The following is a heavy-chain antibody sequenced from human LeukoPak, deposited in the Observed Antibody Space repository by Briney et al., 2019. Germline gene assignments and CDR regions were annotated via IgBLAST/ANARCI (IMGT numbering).Heavy chain of an antibody. J-gene: IGHJ4*02. CDR2: IYYSGST. D-gene: IGHD2-2*03. V-gene: IGHV4-31*03. Sequence: SETLSLTCTVSGGSISSGGYYWSWIRQHRGKGLEWIGYIYYSGSTYYNPSLKSRVTISVDTSKNQFSLKLSSVTAADTAVYYCARGSFGYFGDYWGQGTLVTVSS. CDR1: GGSISSGGYY. CDR3: ARGSFGYFGDY.